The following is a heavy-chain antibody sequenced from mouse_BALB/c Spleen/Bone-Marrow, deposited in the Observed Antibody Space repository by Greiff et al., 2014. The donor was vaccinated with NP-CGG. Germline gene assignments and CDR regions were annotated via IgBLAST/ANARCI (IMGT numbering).Heavy chain of an antibody. CDR2: INPGGGGT. CDR1: GYAFTNYL. CDR3: ARVLGRPF. V-gene: IGHV1-54*01. Sequence: QVQLQQSRAEVVRPGTSVKVSCKASGYAFTNYLIEWIKQRPGQGLEWIGLINPGGGGTNYNEKFKGKATLTADKSSSTAYMQLSSLTSDDSAVYFCARVLGRPFWGQGTLVTVSA. D-gene: IGHD4-1*01. J-gene: IGHJ3*01.